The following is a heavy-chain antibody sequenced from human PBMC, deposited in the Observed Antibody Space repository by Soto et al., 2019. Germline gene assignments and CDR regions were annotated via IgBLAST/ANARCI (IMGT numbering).Heavy chain of an antibody. J-gene: IGHJ4*02. CDR1: GGSISSYY. CDR2: IYYSGST. D-gene: IGHD3-3*01. Sequence: SETLSLTCTVSGGSISSYYWSWIRQPPGKGLEWIGYIYYSGSTNYNPSLKSRVTISVDTSKNQFSLKLSSVTAADTAVYYCARGAIFGVVMPGNYWGQGTLVTVSS. V-gene: IGHV4-59*01. CDR3: ARGAIFGVVMPGNY.